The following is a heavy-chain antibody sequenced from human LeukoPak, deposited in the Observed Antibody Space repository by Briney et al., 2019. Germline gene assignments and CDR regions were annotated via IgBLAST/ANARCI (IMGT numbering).Heavy chain of an antibody. D-gene: IGHD1-26*01. J-gene: IGHJ4*02. Sequence: SETLSLTCAVYGGSFSGYYWSWIRQPPGKGLEWIGEINHSGSTNYNPSLKSRVTISVDTSKNQFSLKPSSVTAADTAVYYCARATRVGATVHWGQGTLVTVSS. V-gene: IGHV4-34*01. CDR3: ARATRVGATVH. CDR1: GGSFSGYY. CDR2: INHSGST.